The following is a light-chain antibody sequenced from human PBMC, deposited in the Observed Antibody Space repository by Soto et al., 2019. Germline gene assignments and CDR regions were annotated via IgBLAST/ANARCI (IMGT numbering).Light chain of an antibody. J-gene: IGKJ4*01. V-gene: IGKV1-27*01. CDR3: QKYNSAPLT. CDR1: QGISSF. CDR2: AAS. Sequence: DIPVTQSHSTRSAAVGARDTXTARASQGISSFLAWYQQKPGKAPKLLIYAASTLQSGVPSRFSGSGSGTDFTLTISSLQPEDVATYYCQKYNSAPLTFGGGTKVDI.